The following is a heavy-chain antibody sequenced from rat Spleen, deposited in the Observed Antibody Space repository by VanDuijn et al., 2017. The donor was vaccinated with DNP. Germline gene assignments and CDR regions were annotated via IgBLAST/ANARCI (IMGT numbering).Heavy chain of an antibody. V-gene: IGHV3-1*01. CDR1: GYSITSNY. D-gene: IGHD1-3*01. Sequence: EVQLQESGPGLVKPSQSLSLTCSVTGYSITSNYWGWIRKFPGNKMEWIGHISYSGSTTYNPSLKSRISITRDTSKNQFFLQLNSVTTEDKATYYCARFLPFDDWGQGVMVTVSA. CDR3: ARFLPFDD. CDR2: ISYSGST. J-gene: IGHJ2*01.